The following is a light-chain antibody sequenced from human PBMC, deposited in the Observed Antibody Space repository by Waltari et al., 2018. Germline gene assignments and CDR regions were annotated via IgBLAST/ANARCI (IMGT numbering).Light chain of an antibody. CDR2: DAS. V-gene: IGKV1-33*01. J-gene: IGKJ2*01. CDR3: QQYDNLPPSWYT. Sequence: DIQMTQSPSSLSASVGDRVTITCQASQDISNYLNWYQQKPGKAPKLLIYDASNLETGVPSRFSGSGSGTDFTFTISSLQPEDIATYYCQQYDNLPPSWYTFGQGTKLEIK. CDR1: QDISNY.